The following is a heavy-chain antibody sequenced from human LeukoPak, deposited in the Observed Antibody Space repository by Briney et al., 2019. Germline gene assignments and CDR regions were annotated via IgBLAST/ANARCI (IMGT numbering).Heavy chain of an antibody. Sequence: GGSRRLARPADGFTFSSNWMSWVRQPPGKGLEWVANIKQDGSEKYYVDSVKGRFTISRDNAKNSLYLQMNSLRAEDTAVYYCARDVSYGYYYAYYFDYWGQGTLVTVSS. D-gene: IGHD3-22*01. CDR3: ARDVSYGYYYAYYFDY. CDR1: GFTFSSNW. V-gene: IGHV3-7*01. J-gene: IGHJ4*02. CDR2: IKQDGSEK.